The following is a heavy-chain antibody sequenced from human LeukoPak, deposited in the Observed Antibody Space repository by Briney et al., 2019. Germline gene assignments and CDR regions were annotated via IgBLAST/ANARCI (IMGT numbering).Heavy chain of an antibody. J-gene: IGHJ3*02. Sequence: SVKVSCKASGFTFSRSAMQWVRQARGRRLEWIGWIVLGSGNTNYTQKFQERVTITRDMSTNTAYMELISLRSEDTAVYYCAAPTTVTTGAFDIWGQGTMVTVSS. CDR1: GFTFSRSA. V-gene: IGHV1-58*02. CDR3: AAPTTVTTGAFDI. D-gene: IGHD4-17*01. CDR2: IVLGSGNT.